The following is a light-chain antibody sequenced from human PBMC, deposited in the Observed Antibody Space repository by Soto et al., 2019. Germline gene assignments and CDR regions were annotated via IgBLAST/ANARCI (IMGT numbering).Light chain of an antibody. CDR2: DVN. Sequence: QSALTQPPSASGSPGQSVTISCAGTSSDVTGYNFVSWYQQHPGKAPKLMIYDVNKRPSGVPDRFSGSKSGNMASLTVSGLQADDEADYYCSSYAYGDRVFATGTKLTVL. CDR1: SSDVTGYNF. J-gene: IGLJ1*01. CDR3: SSYAYGDRV. V-gene: IGLV2-8*01.